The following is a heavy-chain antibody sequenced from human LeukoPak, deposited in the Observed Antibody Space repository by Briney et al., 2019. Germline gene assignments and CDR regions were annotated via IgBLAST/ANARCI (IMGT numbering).Heavy chain of an antibody. D-gene: IGHD3-10*01. V-gene: IGHV4-61*02. CDR3: ARVGTTRTYYYGSGSSNYYYYYYMDV. CDR1: GGSISSGSYY. Sequence: SETLSLTCTVSGGSISSGSYYWSWIRQPAGKGLEWIGRIYTSGSTNYNPSLKSRVTISVDTTKNQFSLKLSSVTAADTAVYYCARVGTTRTYYYGSGSSNYYYYYYMDVWGKGTTVTVSS. J-gene: IGHJ6*03. CDR2: IYTSGST.